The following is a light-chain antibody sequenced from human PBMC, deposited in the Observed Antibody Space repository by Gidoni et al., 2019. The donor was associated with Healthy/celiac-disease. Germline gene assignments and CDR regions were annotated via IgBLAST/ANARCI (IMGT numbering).Light chain of an antibody. CDR3: SSYTSSSTSV. Sequence: SVSGSPGQSITISCTGTSSDVGGYNYVSWYQQHPGKAPKLMIYDVSNRPSGVSNRFSGSKSGNTASLTISGLRAEDEADYYCSSYTSSSTSVFGGGTKLTVL. CDR2: DVS. V-gene: IGLV2-14*04. CDR1: SSDVGGYNY. J-gene: IGLJ2*01.